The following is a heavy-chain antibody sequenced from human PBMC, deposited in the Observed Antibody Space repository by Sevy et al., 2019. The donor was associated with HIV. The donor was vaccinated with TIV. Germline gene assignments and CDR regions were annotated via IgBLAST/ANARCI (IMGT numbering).Heavy chain of an antibody. V-gene: IGHV1-2*02. J-gene: IGHJ4*02. CDR3: ARGPSYGGFDS. D-gene: IGHD3-10*01. CDR2: IDPNGGGT. CDR1: GYTFTDYY. Sequence: ASVKVSCRASGYTFTDYYIHWLRQAPGQGPEWMGWIDPNGGGTYHAQDFQGRLTITRDTSISTVYMDLSRLTSDDTAVYLCARGPSYGGFDSWGQGTRVTVSS.